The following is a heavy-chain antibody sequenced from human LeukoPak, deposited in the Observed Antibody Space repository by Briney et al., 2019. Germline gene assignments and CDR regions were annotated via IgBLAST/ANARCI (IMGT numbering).Heavy chain of an antibody. CDR3: ARSSYYYDSSGYYQTTFDY. CDR2: IIPIFGTA. Sequence: SVKVSCKASGGTFSSYAISWVRQAPGQGLEWMGGIIPIFGTANYAQKFQGRVTITADESTSAAYMELSSLRSEDTAVYYSARSSYYYDSSGYYQTTFDYWGQGTLVTVSS. J-gene: IGHJ4*02. D-gene: IGHD3-22*01. CDR1: GGTFSSYA. V-gene: IGHV1-69*13.